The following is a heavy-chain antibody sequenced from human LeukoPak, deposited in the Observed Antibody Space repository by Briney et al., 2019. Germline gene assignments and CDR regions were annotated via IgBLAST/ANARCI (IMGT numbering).Heavy chain of an antibody. Sequence: GGSLRLSCAASGFTFSSYGMSWVRQAPGKGLEWVANIKQDGSEKYYVDSVKGRFTISRDNAKNSLYLQMNSLRAEDTAVYYCARPPYDNADYWGQGTLVTVSS. J-gene: IGHJ4*02. D-gene: IGHD3-22*01. CDR3: ARPPYDNADY. CDR1: GFTFSSYG. V-gene: IGHV3-7*01. CDR2: IKQDGSEK.